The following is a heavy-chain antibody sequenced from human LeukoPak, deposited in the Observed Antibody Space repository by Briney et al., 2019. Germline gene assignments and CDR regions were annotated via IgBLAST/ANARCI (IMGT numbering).Heavy chain of an antibody. CDR1: RFTFSSYG. D-gene: IGHD3-3*01. J-gene: IGHJ4*02. Sequence: GGSLRLSCAASRFTFSSYGMHWVRQAPGKGLEWVAVIWFDGSNKYYADSVKGRFTISRDNSKNTLYLQMNSLRAEDTAVYYCARAGGAIFGVVIYDWGQGTLVTVSS. V-gene: IGHV3-33*01. CDR2: IWFDGSNK. CDR3: ARAGGAIFGVVIYD.